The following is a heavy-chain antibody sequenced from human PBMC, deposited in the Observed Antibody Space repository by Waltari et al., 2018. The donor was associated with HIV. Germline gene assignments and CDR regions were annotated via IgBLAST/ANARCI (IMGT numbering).Heavy chain of an antibody. J-gene: IGHJ4*02. CDR1: GFTFIIYI. CDR2: ISYDGSDK. V-gene: IGHV3-30*04. Sequence: VQLVESGGGVVQPGRSLRLSCTGAGFTFIIYILLWVRQAPGKGLEWIALISYDGSDKDYADSLRGRFTISRDNSKNTLFLQMDSLRIEDTALYYCAREAVTTNYYFDNWGQGTLVTVSS. D-gene: IGHD1-1*01. CDR3: AREAVTTNYYFDN.